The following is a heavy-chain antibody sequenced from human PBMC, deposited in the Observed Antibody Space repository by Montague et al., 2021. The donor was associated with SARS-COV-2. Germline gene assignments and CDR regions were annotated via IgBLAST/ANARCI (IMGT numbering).Heavy chain of an antibody. V-gene: IGHV4-39*01. J-gene: IGHJ4*01. CDR3: ARPGPTSGWFYFDD. CDR1: GESISSDRYY. D-gene: IGHD6-19*01. Sequence: SETLSLTCTLSGESISSDRYYWGWIRQPPGKGLGWIARINYSGDTYYNPSLKSRVTISIDTSRHQFSLKVNSVTAADTAVYYCARPGPTSGWFYFDDWGHGTLATVSS. CDR2: INYSGDT.